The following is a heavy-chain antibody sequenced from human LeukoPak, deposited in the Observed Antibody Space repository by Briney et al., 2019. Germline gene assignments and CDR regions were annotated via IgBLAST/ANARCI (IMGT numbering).Heavy chain of an antibody. V-gene: IGHV1-2*02. Sequence: GASVKVSCKVSGYTLTELSMHWVRQAPGQGLEWMGWINPNSGGTNYAQKFQGRVTMTRDTSISTAYMELSRLRSDDTAVYYCARIRMRGSYIDYWGQGTLVTVSS. CDR3: ARIRMRGSYIDY. CDR1: GYTLTELS. CDR2: INPNSGGT. D-gene: IGHD3-16*01. J-gene: IGHJ4*02.